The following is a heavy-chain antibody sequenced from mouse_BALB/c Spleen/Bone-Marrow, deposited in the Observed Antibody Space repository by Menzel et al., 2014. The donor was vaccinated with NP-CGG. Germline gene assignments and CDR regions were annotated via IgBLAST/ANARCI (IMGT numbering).Heavy chain of an antibody. CDR2: IYPGSGST. V-gene: IGHV1S22*01. D-gene: IGHD2-14*01. Sequence: LQQSGSELVRPGASVKLSCKASGYTFTSYWMHWVKQRPGQGLEWIGNIYPGSGSTNYDEKFKSKATLTVDTSSSTDYMQLSSLTSEDSAVYYCTRPTIGTTYYAMDYWGQGTSVTVSS. CDR3: TRPTIGTTYYAMDY. J-gene: IGHJ4*01. CDR1: GYTFTSYW.